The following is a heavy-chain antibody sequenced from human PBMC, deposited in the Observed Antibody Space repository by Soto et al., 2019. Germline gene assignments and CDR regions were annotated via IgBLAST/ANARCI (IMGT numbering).Heavy chain of an antibody. CDR3: AKATRPSASYYMDV. CDR2: ISGSGGST. V-gene: IGHV3-23*01. J-gene: IGHJ6*03. CDR1: GFTFSSYA. D-gene: IGHD6-13*01. Sequence: GGSLRLSCAASGFTFSSYAMSWVRQAPGKGLEWVSAISGSGGSTYYADPVKGRFTISRDNSKNTLYLQMNSLRAEDTAVYYCAKATRPSASYYMDVWGKGTTVTVSS.